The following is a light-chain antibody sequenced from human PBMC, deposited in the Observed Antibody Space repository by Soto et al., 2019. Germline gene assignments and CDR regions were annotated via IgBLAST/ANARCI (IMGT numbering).Light chain of an antibody. V-gene: IGLV2-14*01. CDR2: EVS. CDR1: SSDIGSNNY. Sequence: QSVLTQPASVSGSPGQSITISCTGTSSDIGSNNYVSRYQQHPGKAPKVMIYEVSNRPSGVSNRFSGSKSGNTASLTISGLQAEDEADYYCSSYTVNSVTLYVFGTGTKVTVL. J-gene: IGLJ1*01. CDR3: SSYTVNSVTLYV.